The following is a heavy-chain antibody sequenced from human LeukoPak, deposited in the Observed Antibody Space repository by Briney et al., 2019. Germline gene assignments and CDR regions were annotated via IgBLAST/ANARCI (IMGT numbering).Heavy chain of an antibody. Sequence: ASVRVSCKTSGYTFTGYYIHWVRQASGQGLEWMGWINPNSGGTNYVQKFQARVTMTRDTSINTAYMELSRLKSDDTAVYYCARYYYDRSGYFPFDIWGQGTMVTVSS. CDR2: INPNSGGT. J-gene: IGHJ3*02. D-gene: IGHD3-22*01. CDR3: ARYYYDRSGYFPFDI. CDR1: GYTFTGYY. V-gene: IGHV1-2*02.